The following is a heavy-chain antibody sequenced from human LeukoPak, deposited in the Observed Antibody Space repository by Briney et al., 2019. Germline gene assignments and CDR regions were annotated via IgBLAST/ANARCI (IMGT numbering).Heavy chain of an antibody. CDR3: TTIAAAGHFDY. Sequence: GGSLRLSCVASGFTFSSYWMSWVRQAPGKGLEWVGRIKSKTDGGTTDYAAPVKGRFTISRDDSKNTLYLQMNSLKSEDTAVYYCTTIAAAGHFDYWGQGTLVTVSS. D-gene: IGHD6-13*01. J-gene: IGHJ4*02. CDR2: IKSKTDGGTT. V-gene: IGHV3-15*01. CDR1: GFTFSSYW.